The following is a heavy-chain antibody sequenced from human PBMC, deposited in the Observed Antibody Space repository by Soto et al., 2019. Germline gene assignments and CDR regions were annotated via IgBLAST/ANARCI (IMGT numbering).Heavy chain of an antibody. CDR3: ARDPVGVTHFDY. CDR1: GASISSVYW. J-gene: IGHJ4*02. Sequence: SETLSLTCDVSGASISSVYWWSWVRQSPGKGLEWIGEISQRGSANYRPSLKSRVTMSLDTSKNQFSLRLSSVTAADTAVYYCARDPVGVTHFDYWGQGALVTVSS. D-gene: IGHD1-26*01. V-gene: IGHV4-4*02. CDR2: ISQRGSA.